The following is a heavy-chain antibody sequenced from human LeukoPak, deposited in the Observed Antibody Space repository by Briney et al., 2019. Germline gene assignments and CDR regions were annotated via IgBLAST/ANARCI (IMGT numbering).Heavy chain of an antibody. CDR3: AKDFRARYSGYDYGYYYYGMDV. D-gene: IGHD5-12*01. Sequence: PGGSLRLSCAASGFTFSSYAMSWVRQAPGKGLEWVSAISCSGGSTYYADSVKGRFTISRDNSKNTLYLQMNSLRAEDTAVYYCAKDFRARYSGYDYGYYYYGMDVWGQGTTVTVSS. V-gene: IGHV3-23*01. CDR2: ISCSGGST. J-gene: IGHJ6*02. CDR1: GFTFSSYA.